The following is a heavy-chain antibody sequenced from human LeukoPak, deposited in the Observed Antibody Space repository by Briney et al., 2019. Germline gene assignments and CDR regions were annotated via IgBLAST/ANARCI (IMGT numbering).Heavy chain of an antibody. Sequence: ASVKVSCKASGYTFTGHYMHWVRQAPGQGFEWMGWINPNSGGTNYAQKFQGRVTMTRDTSISTAYMELSRLRSDDTAVYYCARGSVRTTVTTGGDYWGQGTLVTVSS. CDR1: GYTFTGHY. J-gene: IGHJ4*02. D-gene: IGHD4-11*01. CDR2: INPNSGGT. V-gene: IGHV1-2*02. CDR3: ARGSVRTTVTTGGDY.